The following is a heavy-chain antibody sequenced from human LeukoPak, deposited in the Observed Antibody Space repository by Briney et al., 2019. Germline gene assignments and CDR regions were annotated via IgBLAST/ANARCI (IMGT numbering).Heavy chain of an antibody. Sequence: GGSLGLSCAASGFTFSSYSMNWVRQAPGKGLEWVSSISSSSSYIYYADSVKGRFTISRDNAKNSLYLQMNSLRAEDTAVYYCARDRIMITFGGVSDYWGQGTLVTVSS. CDR1: GFTFSSYS. CDR3: ARDRIMITFGGVSDY. D-gene: IGHD3-16*01. V-gene: IGHV3-21*01. J-gene: IGHJ4*02. CDR2: ISSSSSYI.